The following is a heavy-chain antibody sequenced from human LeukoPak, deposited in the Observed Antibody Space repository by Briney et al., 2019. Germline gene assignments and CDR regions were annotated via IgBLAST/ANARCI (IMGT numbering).Heavy chain of an antibody. CDR1: GFTFRSYE. V-gene: IGHV3-48*03. D-gene: IGHD3-3*01. CDR2: LSSSGSAF. J-gene: IGHJ4*02. Sequence: GGALTLSCEDSGFTFRSYEMNWVRQAPGKGLEWIAYLSSSGSAFSCADSVKGRFTIARDNAKNSVYLEMNSLRADHTAVYYCARSARLMKGVVEVTALDDWGQGTLVTVSS. CDR3: ARSARLMKGVVEVTALDD.